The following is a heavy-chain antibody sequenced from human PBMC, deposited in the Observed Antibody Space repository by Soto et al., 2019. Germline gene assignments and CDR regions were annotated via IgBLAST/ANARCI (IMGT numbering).Heavy chain of an antibody. J-gene: IGHJ4*02. CDR1: GYNFTGYA. D-gene: IGHD2-2*01. CDR2: INAGNGNT. V-gene: IGHV1-3*05. Sequence: QVQLVQSGAEEKKPGASVKVSCKASGYNFTGYAMHWVRKAPGQRLEWMGWINAGNGNTKYSQKFQGRVTITRDTSASTAYMELSSLRSEDTAVYYCARAVAVPADFDYWGQGTLVTVSS. CDR3: ARAVAVPADFDY.